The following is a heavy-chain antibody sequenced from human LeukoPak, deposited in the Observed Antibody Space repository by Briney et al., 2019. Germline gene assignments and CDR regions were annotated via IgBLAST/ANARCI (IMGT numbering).Heavy chain of an antibody. Sequence: GGSLRLSCAASGFTVSSNYMSWVRQAPGKGLEWVSIFYSGGSTYYADSVKGRFTISRDNSKNTLYLQMNSLRAEDTAVYYCARVEEYYDSSGYYNYWGQGTLVTVSS. V-gene: IGHV3-53*01. J-gene: IGHJ4*02. CDR1: GFTVSSNY. CDR3: ARVEEYYDSSGYYNY. D-gene: IGHD3-22*01. CDR2: FYSGGST.